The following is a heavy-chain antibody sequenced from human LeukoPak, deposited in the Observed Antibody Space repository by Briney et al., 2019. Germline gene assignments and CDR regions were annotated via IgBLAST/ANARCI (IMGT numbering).Heavy chain of an antibody. V-gene: IGHV3-48*03. CDR2: ISSSGSTI. Sequence: GGSLRLSCAASGFTFSSYEMNWVRQAPGKGLQWVSYISSSGSTIYYADSVKGRFTISRDNAKNSLYLQMNSLRAEDTAVYYCARSAGTVTTGFDYWGQGTLVTVSS. CDR3: ARSAGTVTTGFDY. CDR1: GFTFSSYE. J-gene: IGHJ4*02. D-gene: IGHD4-17*01.